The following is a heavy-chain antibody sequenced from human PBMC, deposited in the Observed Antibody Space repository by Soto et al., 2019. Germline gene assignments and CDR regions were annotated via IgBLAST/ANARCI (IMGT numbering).Heavy chain of an antibody. CDR1: GGSISSYY. CDR2: IYYSGST. V-gene: IGHV4-59*01. Sequence: PSETLSLTCTVSGGSISSYYWSWIRQPPGKGLEWIGYIYYSGSTNYNPSLKSRVTISVDTSKNQFSLKLSSVTAADTAVYYCARDTGYYDYVNWGQGTLVTVSS. D-gene: IGHD3-16*01. CDR3: ARDTGYYDYVN. J-gene: IGHJ4*02.